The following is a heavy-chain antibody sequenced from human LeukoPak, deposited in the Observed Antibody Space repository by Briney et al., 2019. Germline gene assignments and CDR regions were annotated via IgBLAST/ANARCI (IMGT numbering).Heavy chain of an antibody. J-gene: IGHJ4*02. V-gene: IGHV3-23*01. D-gene: IGHD6-19*01. CDR3: AKAHTKYSSGWPRCFDY. CDR1: GFTFSSYA. CDR2: ISGSGGST. Sequence: PGGSLRLSCAASGFTFSSYAMSWVRQAPGKGLEWDSAISGSGGSTYYADSVKGRFTISSDNSKNTLYLQMNSLGAEDTAVYYCAKAHTKYSSGWPRCFDYWGRGTLVTVSS.